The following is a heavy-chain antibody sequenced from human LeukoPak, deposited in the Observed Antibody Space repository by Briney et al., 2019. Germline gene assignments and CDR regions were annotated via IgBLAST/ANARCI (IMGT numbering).Heavy chain of an antibody. CDR2: IYYSGST. D-gene: IGHD2/OR15-2a*01. CDR3: ARIYGVITYYFDY. V-gene: IGHV4-59*01. Sequence: SETLSLTCTVSGSSISSYYWSWIRQPPGKGLEWIGYIYYSGSTNYNPSLKSRVTISVDTSKNQFSLKLSSVTAADTAVYYCARIYGVITYYFDYWGQGTLVTVSS. J-gene: IGHJ4*02. CDR1: GSSISSYY.